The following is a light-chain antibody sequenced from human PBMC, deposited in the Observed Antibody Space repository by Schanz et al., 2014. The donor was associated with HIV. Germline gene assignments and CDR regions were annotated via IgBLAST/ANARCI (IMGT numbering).Light chain of an antibody. CDR2: GDN. CDR3: SSYTTSKTHV. V-gene: IGLV1-40*01. J-gene: IGLJ1*01. Sequence: QSVLTQPPSVSGAPGQRVTISCTGSTSNIGANFDVHWYQHLPGAAPRLLIYGDNNRPSGVPDRFSGSKSGTSASLAISGLQAEDEAEYFCSSYTTSKTHVFGSGTKLTVL. CDR1: TSNIGANFD.